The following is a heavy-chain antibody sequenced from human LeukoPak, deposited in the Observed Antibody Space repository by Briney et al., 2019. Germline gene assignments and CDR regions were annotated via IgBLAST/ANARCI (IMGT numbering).Heavy chain of an antibody. J-gene: IGHJ1*01. CDR2: IIGSGGST. Sequence: PGGSLRLSCSASGFTFSTYNMNWVRQAPGKGLEWVSGIIGSGGSTNYADSVKGRFTISRDNSKNTLYLQMNSLRAEDTAVYYCAKDWSSIYCSGGYCAYFQHWGQGTLVTVSS. CDR3: AKDWSSIYCSGGYCAYFQH. D-gene: IGHD2-15*01. CDR1: GFTFSTYN. V-gene: IGHV3-23*01.